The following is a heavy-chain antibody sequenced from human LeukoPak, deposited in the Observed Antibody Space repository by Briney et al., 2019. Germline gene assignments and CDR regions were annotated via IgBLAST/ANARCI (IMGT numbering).Heavy chain of an antibody. D-gene: IGHD3-3*01. Sequence: PGGSLRLSCAASGFTVANDRMSWVRQAPGKGLEWVSTVYGGGNTAYADSVKGRFTISRDTSKNTLLLQMNSLRAEDTALYYCARDFDFWSAIWGQGTLVTVSS. V-gene: IGHV3-53*01. J-gene: IGHJ4*02. CDR3: ARDFDFWSAI. CDR1: GFTVANDR. CDR2: VYGGGNT.